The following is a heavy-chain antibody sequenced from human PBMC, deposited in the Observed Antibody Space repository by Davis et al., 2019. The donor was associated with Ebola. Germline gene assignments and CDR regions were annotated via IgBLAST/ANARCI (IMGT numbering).Heavy chain of an antibody. Sequence: GESLKISCASSGFTSSSSWMSWVRQAPGKGPEWGAIIKQDGSEKYYVDSVKGRFTISRDNAKSSLFLQTNSLNADDTAVYYCVSGDGRGSSYDMDVWGQGTTVTVSS. CDR2: IKQDGSEK. D-gene: IGHD5-12*01. V-gene: IGHV3-7*03. J-gene: IGHJ6*02. CDR1: GFTSSSSW. CDR3: VSGDGRGSSYDMDV.